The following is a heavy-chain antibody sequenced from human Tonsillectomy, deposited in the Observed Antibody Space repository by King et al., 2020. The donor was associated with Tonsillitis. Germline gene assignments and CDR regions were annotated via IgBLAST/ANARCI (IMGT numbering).Heavy chain of an antibody. CDR2: INEDGSEE. J-gene: IGHJ3*02. D-gene: IGHD2/OR15-2a*01. Sequence: VQLVQSGGGLVQPGGSLRLSCAASGFTFSSYWMSWVRQAPGKGLEWVANINEDGSEEYDVDSVMGQFTISRDNAENSLYLQMSSLRAEDTAVYYCARIYDQDAFDIWGQGTMVTVSS. CDR1: GFTFSSYW. V-gene: IGHV3-7*03. CDR3: ARIYDQDAFDI.